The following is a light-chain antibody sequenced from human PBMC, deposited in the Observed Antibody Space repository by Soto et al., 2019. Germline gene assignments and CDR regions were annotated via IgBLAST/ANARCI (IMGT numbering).Light chain of an antibody. V-gene: IGLV2-8*01. CDR2: EVS. Sequence: QSVLTQPPSASGSPGQSVTISCTGTSSDVGGYNYVSWYQQHPGKAPKLMIYEVSKRPSGVPDRFSGSKSGSTASPTVSGLQAEDEADYYCSSYAGSNNYVFGTGTKVTVL. CDR1: SSDVGGYNY. J-gene: IGLJ1*01. CDR3: SSYAGSNNYV.